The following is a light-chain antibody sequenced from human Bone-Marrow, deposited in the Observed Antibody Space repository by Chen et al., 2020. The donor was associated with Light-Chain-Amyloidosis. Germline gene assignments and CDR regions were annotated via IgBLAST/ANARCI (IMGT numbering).Light chain of an antibody. CDR1: HSVSTS. CDR2: DAS. V-gene: IGKV3-11*01. Sequence: ENVLTQFPATLPLSPGESATLSCRATHSVSTSLAWYQQKVGQPPRLLIYDASIRATGIPARFSGSGSGTDFTLTIANVEPDDFAVCYCQQRSHWPLTFGGGTKVEI. CDR3: QQRSHWPLT. J-gene: IGKJ4*01.